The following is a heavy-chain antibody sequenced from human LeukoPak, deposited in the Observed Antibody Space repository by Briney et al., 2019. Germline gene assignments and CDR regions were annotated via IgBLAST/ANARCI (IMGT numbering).Heavy chain of an antibody. Sequence: PSETLSLTCTVSGGSIRSSYYYWGWIRQPPGKGLEWIGSIYDSGSTYYNPSLKSRVTISVDTSKNQFSLKLNSVTAADTAVYYCARGDYGDYVNWGQGSLVTVSS. J-gene: IGHJ4*02. CDR2: IYDSGST. D-gene: IGHD4-17*01. CDR3: ARGDYGDYVN. CDR1: GGSIRSSYYY. V-gene: IGHV4-39*01.